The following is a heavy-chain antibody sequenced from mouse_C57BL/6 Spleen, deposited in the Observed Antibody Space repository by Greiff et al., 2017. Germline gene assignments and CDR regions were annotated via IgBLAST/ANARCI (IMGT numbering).Heavy chain of an antibody. CDR1: GFTFSDYG. J-gene: IGHJ2*01. D-gene: IGHD4-1*01. V-gene: IGHV5-17*01. CDR2: ISSGSSTI. Sequence: EVKLVESGGGLVKPGGSLKLSCAASGFTFSDYGMHWVRQAPEKGLEWVAYISSGSSTIYYADTVKGRFTISRDNAKNTLFLQMTSLRSEDTARYYCARTGTKYFDYWGQGTTLTVSS. CDR3: ARTGTKYFDY.